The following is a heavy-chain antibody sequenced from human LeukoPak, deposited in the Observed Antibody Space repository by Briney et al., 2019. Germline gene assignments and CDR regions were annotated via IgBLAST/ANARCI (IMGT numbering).Heavy chain of an antibody. D-gene: IGHD4-17*01. Sequence: PSGTLSLTCAVSGGSISSSNWWSWVRQPPGKGLEWIGEIYHSGSTNYNPSLKSRVTISVDKSKNQFSLKLSSVTAADTAVYYCARGRVKLGRRPNGRTVLFDYWGQGTLVTVSS. CDR1: GGSISSSNW. J-gene: IGHJ4*02. CDR2: IYHSGST. CDR3: ARGRVKLGRRPNGRTVLFDY. V-gene: IGHV4-4*02.